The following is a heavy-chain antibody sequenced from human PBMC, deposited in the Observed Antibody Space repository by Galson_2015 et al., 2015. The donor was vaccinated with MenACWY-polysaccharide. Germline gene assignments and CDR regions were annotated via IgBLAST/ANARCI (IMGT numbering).Heavy chain of an antibody. CDR3: ARDSLGELSFDY. CDR1: GGSISSSSYY. CDR2: IYYSGST. D-gene: IGHD3-16*02. V-gene: IGHV4-39*07. J-gene: IGHJ4*02. Sequence: LSLTCAVSGGSISSSSYYWGGIRQPPGRGVEWIGSIYYSGSTYYNPSLKGRVTISVDTSKNHFSLNLSSVIAADTAVYYCARDSLGELSFDYWGQGTLVTVSS.